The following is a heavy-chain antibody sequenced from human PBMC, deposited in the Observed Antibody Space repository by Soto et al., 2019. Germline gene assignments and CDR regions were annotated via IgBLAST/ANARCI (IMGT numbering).Heavy chain of an antibody. CDR3: AGGRIVVVGICDYDGMDV. J-gene: IGHJ6*02. D-gene: IGHD3-22*01. CDR1: GGTPSNSA. V-gene: IGHV1-69*01. CDR2: IIPVFGLV. Sequence: QVHLLLQSGAEVKKPGSSVKVSCKASGGTPSNSAISWVRQDPGQGLEWMGGIIPVFGLVKYAQNFQGRVKATADESTNTAYMELSSLRLEDTAVYYCAGGRIVVVGICDYDGMDVWVQGTTVTVSS.